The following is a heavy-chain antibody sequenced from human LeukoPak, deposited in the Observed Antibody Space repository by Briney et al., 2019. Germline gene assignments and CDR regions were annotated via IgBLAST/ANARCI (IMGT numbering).Heavy chain of an antibody. D-gene: IGHD3-10*01. CDR2: ISHSGST. CDR3: VGSSGASWLDP. V-gene: IGHV4-34*01. CDR1: GGSFSGYY. Sequence: SETLSLTCAVYGGSFSGYYWTWIRQPPGKGLEWIGEISHSGSTYYNPSLKSRVTISVSTSKKQFSLKLSSVTAADTAVYYCVGSSGASWLDPWGQGTLVTVSS. J-gene: IGHJ5*02.